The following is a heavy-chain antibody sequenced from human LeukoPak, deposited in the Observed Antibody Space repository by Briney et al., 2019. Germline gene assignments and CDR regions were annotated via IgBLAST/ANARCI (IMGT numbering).Heavy chain of an antibody. D-gene: IGHD3-10*01. V-gene: IGHV3-74*01. CDR2: INNDGSGT. Sequence: PGGSLRLSCAASGFTFSSYWMHWVRQAPGKGPVWVSRINNDGSGTTYADSVKGRFTISRDDAKNTLYLQMNSLRAEDTAVYYCAREYYYGSGSMDVWGKGTTVTVSS. CDR3: AREYYYGSGSMDV. CDR1: GFTFSSYW. J-gene: IGHJ6*03.